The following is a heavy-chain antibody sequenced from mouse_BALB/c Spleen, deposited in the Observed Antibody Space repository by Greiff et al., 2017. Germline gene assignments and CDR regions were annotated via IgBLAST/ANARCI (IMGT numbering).Heavy chain of an antibody. CDR1: GYTFTSYW. Sequence: LQQPGSELVRPGASVKLSCKASGYTFTSYWMHWVKQRPGQGLEWIGNIYPGSGSTNYDEKFKSKATLTVDTSSSTAYMQLSSLTSEDSAVYYCTRTRYYYGSSYNWYCDVWGAGTTVTVSS. CDR3: TRTRYYYGSSYNWYCDV. J-gene: IGHJ1*01. CDR2: IYPGSGST. V-gene: IGHV1S22*01. D-gene: IGHD1-1*01.